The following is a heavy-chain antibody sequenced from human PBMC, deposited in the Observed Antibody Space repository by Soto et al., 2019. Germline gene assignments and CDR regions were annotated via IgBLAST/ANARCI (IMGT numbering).Heavy chain of an antibody. CDR1: GYTFTGQY. D-gene: IGHD1-7*01. CDR3: ARESSGITLYGMDV. J-gene: IGHJ6*02. V-gene: IGHV1-2*02. CDR2: INPNRGDT. Sequence: ASVKVSCKASGYTFTGQYMHWVRQAPGQGLEWMGWINPNRGDTNYAQKFQGRVTMTRDTSIGTAYMELSSLRSNDTAIYYCARESSGITLYGMDVWGQGTTVTVSS.